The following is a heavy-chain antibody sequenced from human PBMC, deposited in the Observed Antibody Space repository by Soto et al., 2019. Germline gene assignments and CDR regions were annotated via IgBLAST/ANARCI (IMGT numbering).Heavy chain of an antibody. D-gene: IGHD3-22*01. Sequence: QMQLVQSGAEVKKPGSSVNVSCKASGGTFSSYTITWVRQAPGQGLEWMGGITPMFGTPNYAQRFRGRVTITADESTSTAYMELSSLRSEDTAMYFCARDGTLYDSRAYYYLYWGQGTLVTVSS. CDR3: ARDGTLYDSRAYYYLY. CDR1: GGTFSSYT. J-gene: IGHJ4*02. V-gene: IGHV1-69*01. CDR2: ITPMFGTP.